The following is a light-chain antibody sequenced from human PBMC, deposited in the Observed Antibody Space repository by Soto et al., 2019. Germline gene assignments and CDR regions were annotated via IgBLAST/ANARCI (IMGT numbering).Light chain of an antibody. J-gene: IGKJ5*01. V-gene: IGKV1-13*02. Sequence: AIQVTQSPSSLSASVGDRVTITCRASQDIRGALAWYQQKPGKAPKLLIYDVSTLTSGVPSRFSGSGSGTEFTLTIISLQPEHFGTYYCQQFNSYPITFGHGTRLEIK. CDR2: DVS. CDR3: QQFNSYPIT. CDR1: QDIRGA.